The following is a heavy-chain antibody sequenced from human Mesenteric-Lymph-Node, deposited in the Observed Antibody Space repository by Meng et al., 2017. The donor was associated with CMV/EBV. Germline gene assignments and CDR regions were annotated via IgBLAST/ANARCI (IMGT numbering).Heavy chain of an antibody. CDR1: GFTFSSYA. Sequence: GESLKISCAASGFTFSSYAMHWVRQAPGKGLEWVAVISYDGSNKYYADSVKGRFTISRDNSKNTLYLQMNSLRAEDTAVYYCARDGLYGFDYWGQGTLVTVSS. CDR3: ARDGLYGFDY. J-gene: IGHJ4*02. CDR2: ISYDGSNK. D-gene: IGHD3-10*01. V-gene: IGHV3-30*04.